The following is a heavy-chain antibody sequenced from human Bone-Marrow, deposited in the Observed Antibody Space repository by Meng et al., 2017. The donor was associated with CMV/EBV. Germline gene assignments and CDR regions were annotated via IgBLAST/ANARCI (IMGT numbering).Heavy chain of an antibody. CDR3: ANGHSNYVADYFDY. CDR2: ISWDGGNT. CDR1: GFTFDDFT. D-gene: IGHD4-11*01. Sequence: GESLKIFCAASGFTFDDFTMHWVRQAPGKGLEWVSLISWDGGNTYDADSVKGRFTISRENSKNTLYLQMNSLRTEDTALYYCANGHSNYVADYFDYWGQGTLVTVSS. V-gene: IGHV3-43*01. J-gene: IGHJ4*02.